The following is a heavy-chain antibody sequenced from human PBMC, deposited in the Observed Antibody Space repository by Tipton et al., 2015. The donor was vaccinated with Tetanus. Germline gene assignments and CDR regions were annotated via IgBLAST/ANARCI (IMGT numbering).Heavy chain of an antibody. Sequence: SLRLSCAASGFTFSSYTMSWVRQAPGKGLERVANIWYDGSNQDYAHSVRGRFTISRDNSKSTLFLQMNSLRAEDTAVYYCARRTNSGHVYNPLDLWGQETMVIVSS. CDR3: ARRTNSGHVYNPLDL. CDR2: IWYDGSNQ. D-gene: IGHD5-24*01. J-gene: IGHJ3*01. CDR1: GFTFSSYT. V-gene: IGHV3-33*08.